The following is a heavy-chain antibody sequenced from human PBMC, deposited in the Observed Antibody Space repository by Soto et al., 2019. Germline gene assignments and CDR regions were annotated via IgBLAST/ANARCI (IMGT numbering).Heavy chain of an antibody. CDR1: GYTLTRYV. CDR2: ISAYNGNT. D-gene: IGHD3-22*01. CDR3: ARVEFDDSSGYSIYYYYYGMDV. V-gene: IGHV1-18*01. J-gene: IGHJ6*02. Sequence: GASVKVSCQASGYTLTRYVISWVRQAPGQGLEWMGWISAYNGNTNYAQKLQGRVTMTTDTSTGTAYMELRSLRSDDTAVYYCARVEFDDSSGYSIYYYYYGMDVWGQGTTVTVSS.